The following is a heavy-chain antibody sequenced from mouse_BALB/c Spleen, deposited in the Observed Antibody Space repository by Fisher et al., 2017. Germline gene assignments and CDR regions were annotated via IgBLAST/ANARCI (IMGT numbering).Heavy chain of an antibody. D-gene: IGHD1-1*01. J-gene: IGHJ4*01. Sequence: KFKGKATLTADKSSSTAYMQLSSLTSEDSAVYFCARGDYYGSGDYWGQGTSVTVS. CDR3: ARGDYYGSGDY. V-gene: IGHV1-80*01.